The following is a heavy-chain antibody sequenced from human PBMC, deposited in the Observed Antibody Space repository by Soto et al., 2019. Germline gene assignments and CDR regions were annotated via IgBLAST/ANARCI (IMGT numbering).Heavy chain of an antibody. CDR1: GGSISSGGYY. V-gene: IGHV4-31*03. D-gene: IGHD6-13*01. Sequence: SETLSLTCTVSGGSISSGGYYWSWIRQHPGKGLEWIGYIYYSGSTYYNPSLKSRVTISVDTSKNQFSLKLSSVTAADTAVYYRARDTIAAAVRWFDPWGQGTLVTVSS. CDR2: IYYSGST. CDR3: ARDTIAAAVRWFDP. J-gene: IGHJ5*02.